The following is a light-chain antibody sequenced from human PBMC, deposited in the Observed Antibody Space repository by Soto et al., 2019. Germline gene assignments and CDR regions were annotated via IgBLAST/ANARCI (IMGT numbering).Light chain of an antibody. Sequence: EIVMPHSPATLSVSPGARPTLSCRASRVVSSNLALYHQKTGQAPRLLXXDAXTRATGIPARFSGSGSGKEFTLTISSLQSEEFAVSYCQQYNNWPPITFGQGTRLEIK. CDR2: DAX. J-gene: IGKJ5*01. V-gene: IGKV3-15*01. CDR3: QQYNNWPPIT. CDR1: RVVSSN.